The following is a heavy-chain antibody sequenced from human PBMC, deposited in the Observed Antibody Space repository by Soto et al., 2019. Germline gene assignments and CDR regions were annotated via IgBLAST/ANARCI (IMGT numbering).Heavy chain of an antibody. Sequence: ASVKVSCKASGYTFTSYGISWVRQAPGQGLEWMGWISAYNGNTNYAQKLQGRVTMTTDTSTSTAYMELRSLRSDDTAVYYCARGTYYYDSSGYSSFDYWGQGTLVTVSS. J-gene: IGHJ4*02. CDR3: ARGTYYYDSSGYSSFDY. CDR1: GYTFTSYG. D-gene: IGHD3-22*01. V-gene: IGHV1-18*01. CDR2: ISAYNGNT.